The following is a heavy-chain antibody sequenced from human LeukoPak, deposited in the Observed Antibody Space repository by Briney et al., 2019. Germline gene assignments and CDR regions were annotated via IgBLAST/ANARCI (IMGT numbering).Heavy chain of an antibody. CDR2: IYHSGST. V-gene: IGHV4-38-2*02. J-gene: IGHJ5*02. CDR3: ARDLRTPAGPSWFDP. Sequence: SSETLSLTCTVSGYSISSGYYWGWIRPPPGKGLEWIGSIYHSGSTHYNPSLKSRVTISVDTSKNQFSLKLSSVTAADTAVYYCARDLRTPAGPSWFDPWGQGTLVTVSS. D-gene: IGHD6-13*01. CDR1: GYSISSGYY.